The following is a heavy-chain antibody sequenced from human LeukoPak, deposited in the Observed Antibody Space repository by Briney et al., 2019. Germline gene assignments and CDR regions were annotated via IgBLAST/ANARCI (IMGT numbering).Heavy chain of an antibody. CDR2: ISSSSSYI. J-gene: IGHJ4*02. CDR3: ARADLAVAGANSN. D-gene: IGHD6-19*01. CDR1: GFTFSSYS. Sequence: PGGSLRLSCAASGFTFSSYSMNWVRQAPGKGLEWVSSISSSSSYIYYADSVKGRFTISRDNAKNSLYLQMNSLRAEDTAVYYCARADLAVAGANSNWGQGTLVTVSS. V-gene: IGHV3-21*01.